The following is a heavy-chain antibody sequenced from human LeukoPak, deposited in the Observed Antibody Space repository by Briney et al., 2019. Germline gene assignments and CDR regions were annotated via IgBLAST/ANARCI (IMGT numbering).Heavy chain of an antibody. V-gene: IGHV1-2*02. D-gene: IGHD3-9*01. CDR3: ARWGAPTYYDILTGYYPLYYYYGMDV. CDR2: INPNSGGT. CDR1: GYTFTGYY. J-gene: IGHJ6*02. Sequence: ASVKVSCKASGYTFTGYYMHWVRQAPGQGLEGMGWINPNSGGTNYAQKFQGRVTMTRDTSISTAYMELSRLRSEDTAVYYCARWGAPTYYDILTGYYPLYYYYGMDVWGQGTTVTVSS.